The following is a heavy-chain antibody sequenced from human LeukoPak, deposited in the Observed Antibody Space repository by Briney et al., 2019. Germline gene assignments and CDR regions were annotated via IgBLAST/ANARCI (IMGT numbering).Heavy chain of an antibody. V-gene: IGHV3-23*01. D-gene: IGHD5-24*01. Sequence: PGGSLRLSCAASGFTFSNYAMSWVRQAPGKGLEWVSLISLSGGSTYYADSVKGRFTISRDNSKNTLYLQMNSLRAEDTAVYYCSKARPPGDDNGWGQGTLVTVSS. J-gene: IGHJ4*02. CDR2: ISLSGGST. CDR1: GFTFSNYA. CDR3: SKARPPGDDNG.